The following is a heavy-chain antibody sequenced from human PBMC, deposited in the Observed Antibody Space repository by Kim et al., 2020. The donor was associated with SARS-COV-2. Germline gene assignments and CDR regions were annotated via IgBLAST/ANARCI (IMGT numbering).Heavy chain of an antibody. CDR3: ARAGEPGYSYCFLDY. D-gene: IGHD5-18*01. CDR2: ISYDGSNK. Sequence: GGSLRLSCAASGFTFSSYCMHWVRQAPGKGLEWVAVISYDGSNKYSADSVKGRFTISRDNYKNTLYLQMNSLRADDTAVYYCARAGEPGYSYCFLDYWGQGTLVTVSS. V-gene: IGHV3-30*03. J-gene: IGHJ4*02. CDR1: GFTFSSYC.